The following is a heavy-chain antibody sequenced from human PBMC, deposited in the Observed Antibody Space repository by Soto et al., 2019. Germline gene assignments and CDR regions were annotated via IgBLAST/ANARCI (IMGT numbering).Heavy chain of an antibody. Sequence: ASVKVSWKASGGTFSSYAISLVRHAPGQGLEWMGGIIPIFGKANYAQKFQGRVTITADESTSTAYMELSSLRSEDTAVYYCAKDTGYYLPYYCAQRTAVPVS. CDR1: GGTFSSYA. CDR2: IIPIFGKA. D-gene: IGHD1-26*01. CDR3: AKDTGYYLPYY. J-gene: IGHJ4*01. V-gene: IGHV1-69*13.